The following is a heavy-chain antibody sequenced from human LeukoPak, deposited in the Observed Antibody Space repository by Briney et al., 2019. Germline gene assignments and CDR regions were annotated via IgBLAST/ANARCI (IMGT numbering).Heavy chain of an antibody. CDR2: MNPNSGNT. CDR3: AAVCGDCYSEILDY. J-gene: IGHJ4*02. CDR1: GYTFTSYD. D-gene: IGHD2-21*02. V-gene: IGHV1-8*01. Sequence: GASVKVSCKASGYTFTSYDINWVRQATGQGLEWMGWMNPNSGNTGYAQKFQGRVTMTRNTSISTAYMELSSLRSEDTAVYYCAAVCGDCYSEILDYWGQGTRAPVSS.